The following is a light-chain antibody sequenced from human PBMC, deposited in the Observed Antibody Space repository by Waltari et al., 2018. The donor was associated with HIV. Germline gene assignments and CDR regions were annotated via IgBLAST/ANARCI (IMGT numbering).Light chain of an antibody. CDR1: RGDIGDYTY. J-gene: IGLJ3*02. Sequence: QSALPQPASASGSLAQSITIPCTGTRGDIGDYTYVSWYQQHPGEVPKVLIFSVSNRPSGVSSRFSGSKAGNTASLTLSGLQAEDEADYYCSSYTSNNTWVFGGGTKLTVL. CDR3: SSYTSNNTWV. V-gene: IGLV2-14*01. CDR2: SVS.